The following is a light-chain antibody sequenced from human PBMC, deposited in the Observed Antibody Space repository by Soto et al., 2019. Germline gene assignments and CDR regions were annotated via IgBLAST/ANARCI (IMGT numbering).Light chain of an antibody. CDR3: QQYNNWPPLN. V-gene: IGKV3-15*01. CDR2: GAS. CDR1: QSVSSN. Sequence: EIGMTQSPATLSVSQGERATISCRASQSVSSNLAWYQQKPGQAPRLLIYGASTMAPGIPARFSGSGSGTEFTLTISILQSEDVAVYSCQQYNNWPPLNFGGGTKVESK. J-gene: IGKJ4*01.